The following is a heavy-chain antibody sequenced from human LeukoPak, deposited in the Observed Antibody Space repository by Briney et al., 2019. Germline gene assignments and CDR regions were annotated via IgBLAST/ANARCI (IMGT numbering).Heavy chain of an antibody. CDR3: ARENDYGVLGRRGVFDY. D-gene: IGHD4-17*01. J-gene: IGHJ4*02. CDR1: GFTFSDYY. Sequence: PGGSLRLSCAASGFTFSDYYISWIRQAPGKGLEWVSYISSSSSYTNYADSVKGRFTISRDNAKNSLYLQMNSLRAEDTAVYYCARENDYGVLGRRGVFDYWGQGTLVTVSS. CDR2: ISSSSSYT. V-gene: IGHV3-11*06.